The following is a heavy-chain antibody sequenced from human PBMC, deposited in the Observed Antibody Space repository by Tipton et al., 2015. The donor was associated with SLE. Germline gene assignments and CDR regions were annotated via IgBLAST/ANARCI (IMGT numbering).Heavy chain of an antibody. Sequence: TLSLTCTVSGYSISSGYYWGWIRQPPGKGLEWIGSIYHSGSTYYNPSLKSRVTISVDTSKNQFSLKLSSVTAADTAVYYCARGLVRQSSWGYWGQGTLVTVSS. J-gene: IGHJ4*02. V-gene: IGHV4-38-2*02. D-gene: IGHD6-13*01. CDR1: GYSISSGYY. CDR2: IYHSGST. CDR3: ARGLVRQSSWGY.